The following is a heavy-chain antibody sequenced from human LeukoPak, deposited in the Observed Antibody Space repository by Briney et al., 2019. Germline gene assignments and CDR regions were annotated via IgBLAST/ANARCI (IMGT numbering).Heavy chain of an antibody. V-gene: IGHV2-5*01. Sequence: SGPTLVNPTQTLTLTCTFSGFSLSTSGVGVGWIRQPPGKALEWLALIYWNDDKRYSPSLKSRLTITKDTSKNQVVLTMTNMDPVDTATYYCAHSAYYDFWSGYYKGAFDIWGQGTMVTVSS. CDR3: AHSAYYDFWSGYYKGAFDI. CDR2: IYWNDDK. D-gene: IGHD3-3*01. J-gene: IGHJ3*02. CDR1: GFSLSTSGVG.